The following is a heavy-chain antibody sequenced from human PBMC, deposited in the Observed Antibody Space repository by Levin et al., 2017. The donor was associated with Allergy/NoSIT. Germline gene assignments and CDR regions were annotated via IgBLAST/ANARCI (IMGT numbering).Heavy chain of an antibody. D-gene: IGHD3-3*01. CDR2: ISYDGHNK. CDR3: VRDSAVSDRSGEGAFDF. Sequence: LSLTCEASGFTFSNYGMHWVRQSPGPGLQWVAIISYDGHNKYYADSVKGRFTISRDNSKNTLSLEMNSLRVEDTAIYYCVRDSAVSDRSGEGAFDFWGQGTMVTVSS. V-gene: IGHV3-30*03. CDR1: GFTFSNYG. J-gene: IGHJ3*01.